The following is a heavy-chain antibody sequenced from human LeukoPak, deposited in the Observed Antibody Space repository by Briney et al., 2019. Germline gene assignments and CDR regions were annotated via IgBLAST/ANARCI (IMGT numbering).Heavy chain of an antibody. J-gene: IGHJ4*02. V-gene: IGHV1-46*01. CDR2: INPSGGST. D-gene: IGHD6-13*01. CDR3: ARGDSSSWSPDY. Sequence: ASVKVSCKASGYTFTSYYMHWVRQAPEQGLEWMGIINPSGGSTSYAQKFQGRVPMTRDTSTSTVYMELSSVRSEDTAVYYCARGDSSSWSPDYWGQGTLVTVSS. CDR1: GYTFTSYY.